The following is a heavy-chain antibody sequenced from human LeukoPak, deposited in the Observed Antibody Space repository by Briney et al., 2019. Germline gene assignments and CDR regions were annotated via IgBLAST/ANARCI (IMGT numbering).Heavy chain of an antibody. D-gene: IGHD3-22*01. Sequence: PGGSLRLSCAASGFTFSSYEMNWVRQAPGRGLEWVSYISSSGSSIYYVHSVKGRFIISRDNAKNSLFLQMNSLRAEDTAVYYCARRGYYDTSGYLFDDWGQGTLVTVSS. CDR2: ISSSGSSI. J-gene: IGHJ4*02. CDR1: GFTFSSYE. CDR3: ARRGYYDTSGYLFDD. V-gene: IGHV3-48*03.